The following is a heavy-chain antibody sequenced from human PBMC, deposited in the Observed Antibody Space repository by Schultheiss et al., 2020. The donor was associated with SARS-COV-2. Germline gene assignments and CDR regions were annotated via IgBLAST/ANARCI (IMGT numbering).Heavy chain of an antibody. CDR1: GFTFSSYG. V-gene: IGHV3-7*01. CDR3: ARDRPYYDFWSGYRPGYYYMDV. CDR2: IKQDGSEK. Sequence: GESLKISCAASGFTFSSYGMHWVRQAPGKGLEWVANIKQDGSEKYYVDSVKGRFTISRDNAKNSLYLQMNSLRAEDTAVYYCARDRPYYDFWSGYRPGYYYMDVWGKGTTVTVSS. J-gene: IGHJ6*03. D-gene: IGHD3-3*01.